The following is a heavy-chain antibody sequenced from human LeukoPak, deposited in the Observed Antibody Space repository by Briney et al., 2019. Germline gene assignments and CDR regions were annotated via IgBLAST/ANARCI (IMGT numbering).Heavy chain of an antibody. CDR2: ISAYNGNT. D-gene: IGHD3-10*01. J-gene: IGHJ4*02. Sequence: ASVKVSCKASGYTFTSYGISWVRQAPGQGLEWMGWISAYNGNTNYAQKLQGRVTMTTDTSTSTAYMELRSLRSDDTAVYYCASDWSSMVRGVFDYWGQGTLVTVSS. V-gene: IGHV1-18*01. CDR1: GYTFTSYG. CDR3: ASDWSSMVRGVFDY.